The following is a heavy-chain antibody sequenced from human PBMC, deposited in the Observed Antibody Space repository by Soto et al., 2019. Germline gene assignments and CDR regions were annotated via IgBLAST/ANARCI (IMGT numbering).Heavy chain of an antibody. D-gene: IGHD3-16*01. CDR1: GFSLNTYGVG. J-gene: IGHJ4*02. Sequence: QITLKESGPTLMKPTQTLTLTCTVSGFSLNTYGVGVGWIRQPPGKALEWLALIYWDDDKRYSPSLKSRLTITKDTSKNQVVLTMTNMDPVDTVTYYCARALGSWGAYYFDYWGQGTLVTVSS. CDR3: ARALGSWGAYYFDY. V-gene: IGHV2-5*02. CDR2: IYWDDDK.